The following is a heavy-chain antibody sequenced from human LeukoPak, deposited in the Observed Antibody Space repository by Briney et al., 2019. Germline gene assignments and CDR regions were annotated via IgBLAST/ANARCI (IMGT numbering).Heavy chain of an antibody. D-gene: IGHD2-21*01. CDR1: GYTFTGYY. CDR2: INPNSGGT. V-gene: IGHV1-2*02. CDR3: TRSVRNGHIDY. J-gene: IGHJ4*02. Sequence: VASVKVSCKASGYTFTGYYMRWVRQAPGQGLEWMGWINPNSGGTNYAQKFQGRVTMTRDTSISTAYMELSRLRSDDTAVYYCTRSVRNGHIDYWGQGTLVTVSS.